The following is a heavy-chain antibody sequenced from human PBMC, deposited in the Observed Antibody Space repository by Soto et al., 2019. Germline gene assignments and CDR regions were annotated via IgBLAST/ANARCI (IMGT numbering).Heavy chain of an antibody. CDR2: INYSGST. J-gene: IGHJ4*02. CDR1: GGSISSSRYY. CDR3: ARSYSNGWYYFDY. Sequence: ASETLSLTCSVSGGSISSSRYYWGWIRQPPGKGLEWIGSINYSGSTYYNPSLKSRVTVSVDTSKNQFSLRLSSVTAADTAVYYCARSYSNGWYYFDYWGQGTLVTVSS. V-gene: IGHV4-39*01. D-gene: IGHD6-19*01.